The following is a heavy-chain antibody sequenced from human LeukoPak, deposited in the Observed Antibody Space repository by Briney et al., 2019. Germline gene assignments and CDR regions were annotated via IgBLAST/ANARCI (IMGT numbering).Heavy chain of an antibody. D-gene: IGHD6-13*01. CDR1: GFTFSSYA. V-gene: IGHV3-30-3*01. CDR3: ARDREAAEY. CDR2: ISYDGSNK. J-gene: IGHJ4*02. Sequence: GRSLRLSCAASGFTFSSYAMHWVRQAPGKGLEWVAVISYDGSNKYYADSVKGRFTISRDNSKNTLYLQMNSLRAEDTAVYYCARDREAAEYWGQGTLVTVSS.